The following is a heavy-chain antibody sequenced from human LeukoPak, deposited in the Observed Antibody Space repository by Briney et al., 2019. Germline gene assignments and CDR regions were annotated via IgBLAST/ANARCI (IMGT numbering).Heavy chain of an antibody. CDR1: GFIFSSYW. J-gene: IGHJ4*02. CDR2: ISPDGSSA. Sequence: GGSLRLSCAASGFIFSSYWMHWVRQAPGKGLVWVARISPDGSSALSADSVRGRFTISRDNADNTLYLQLNSLRAEDTAVYYCARVSFCPRCHFDYWGQGTLVTVSS. V-gene: IGHV3-74*03. D-gene: IGHD2/OR15-2a*01. CDR3: ARVSFCPRCHFDY.